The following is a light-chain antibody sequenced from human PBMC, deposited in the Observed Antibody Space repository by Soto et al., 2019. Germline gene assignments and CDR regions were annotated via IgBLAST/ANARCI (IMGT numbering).Light chain of an antibody. CDR1: SGHSSYA. Sequence: QLVLTQSPSASASLGASVKLTCTLSSGHSSYAIAWHQQQPEKGPRYLMKLNSDGSHSKWDGIPDRFSGSSSGAERYLTISILQSEDEADYYCQTWGTGIVVFGGGTKLTVL. CDR2: LNSDGSH. J-gene: IGLJ2*01. CDR3: QTWGTGIVV. V-gene: IGLV4-69*01.